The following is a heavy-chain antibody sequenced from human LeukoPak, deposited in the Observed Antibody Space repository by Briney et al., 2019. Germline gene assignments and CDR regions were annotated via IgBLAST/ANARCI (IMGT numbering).Heavy chain of an antibody. V-gene: IGHV1-24*01. CDR1: GYTLTELS. CDR3: ATANSYYYDSSGYLFEY. J-gene: IGHJ4*02. Sequence: ASVKVSCKVSGYTLTELSMHWVRQAPGKGLEWMGGFDPEDGETIYAQKFQGRVTVTEDTSTDTAYMELSSLRSEDTAVYYCATANSYYYDSSGYLFEYWGQGTLVTVSS. D-gene: IGHD3-22*01. CDR2: FDPEDGET.